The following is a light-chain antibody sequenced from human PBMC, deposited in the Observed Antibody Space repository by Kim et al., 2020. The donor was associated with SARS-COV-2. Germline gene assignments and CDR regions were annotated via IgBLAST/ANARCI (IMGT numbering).Light chain of an antibody. V-gene: IGLV6-57*01. J-gene: IGLJ3*02. Sequence: KTVTISWTRSSGSITSNYVQWHQQRPGSSPTTLIFEDDQRPSGVPDRFSASIDSSSNSASLTISELKTEDEGDYYCQSYDSNIQGVFGGGTQLTVL. CDR1: SGSITSNY. CDR3: QSYDSNIQGV. CDR2: EDD.